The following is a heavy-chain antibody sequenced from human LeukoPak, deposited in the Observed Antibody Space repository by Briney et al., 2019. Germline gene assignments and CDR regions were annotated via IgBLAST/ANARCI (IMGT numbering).Heavy chain of an antibody. CDR1: GGTFSSYA. CDR2: IIPILGIA. Sequence: SVKVSCKASGGTFSSYAISWVRQAPGQGLVWMGRIIPILGIANYAQKFQGRVTITADKSTSTAYMELSSLRSEDTAVYYCARDRGSSWPTGAFDIWGQGTMVTVSS. V-gene: IGHV1-69*04. D-gene: IGHD6-13*01. CDR3: ARDRGSSWPTGAFDI. J-gene: IGHJ3*02.